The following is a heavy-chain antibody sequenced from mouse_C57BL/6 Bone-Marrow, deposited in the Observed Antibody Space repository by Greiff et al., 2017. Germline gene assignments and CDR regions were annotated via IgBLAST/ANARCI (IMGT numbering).Heavy chain of an antibody. Sequence: EVKLVESGGGLVQPGESLKLSCESNEYEFPSHDMSWVRKTPEKRLELVAAINSDGGSTYYPDSMEGRFIISRDNNKKTLYLQMRSLRSEDTAVYDCARQGDMGTSSRDYWGQGTSVTVSA. CDR2: INSDGGST. V-gene: IGHV5-2*01. J-gene: IGHJ4*01. CDR1: EYEFPSHD. CDR3: ARQGDMGTSSRDY. D-gene: IGHD2-14*01.